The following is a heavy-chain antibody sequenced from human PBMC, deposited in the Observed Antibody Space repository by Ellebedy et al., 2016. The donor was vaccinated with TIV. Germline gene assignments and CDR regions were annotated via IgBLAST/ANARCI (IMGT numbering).Heavy chain of an antibody. CDR1: GIIVSDYF. V-gene: IGHV3-66*01. J-gene: IGHJ5*02. CDR2: LYPDAKT. Sequence: GESLKISCEASGIIVSDYFMNWVRQAPGKGLEWVSVLYPDAKTDYTDSVNGRFIVSRDSSKNTFHLQMNSLTDEDTAVYYCARDPGGGGDFGDNWFDPWGQGTLVTVSS. CDR3: ARDPGGGGDFGDNWFDP. D-gene: IGHD2-21*01.